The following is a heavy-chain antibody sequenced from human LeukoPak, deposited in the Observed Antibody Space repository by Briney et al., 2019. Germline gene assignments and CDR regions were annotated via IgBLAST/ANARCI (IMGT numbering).Heavy chain of an antibody. D-gene: IGHD3-16*01. CDR3: ARDRFAFGGVHWAFDI. CDR1: GGSISSYY. J-gene: IGHJ3*02. CDR2: IYTSGST. Sequence: SETLSLTCTVSGGSISSYYWSWIRQPAGKGLEWIGRIYTSGSTNYNPSLKSRVTMSVDTSKNQFSLKLSSVTAADTAVYYCARDRFAFGGVHWAFDIWGQGTMVTVSP. V-gene: IGHV4-4*07.